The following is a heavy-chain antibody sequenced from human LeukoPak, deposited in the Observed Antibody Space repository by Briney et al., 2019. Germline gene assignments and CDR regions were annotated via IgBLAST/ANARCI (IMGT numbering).Heavy chain of an antibody. CDR2: KSNSGSS. CDR3: ARQPNGDSGGYFDF. CDR1: GGSTSSKTYY. D-gene: IGHD4-17*01. Sequence: SETLSLTCTVSGGSTSSKTYYWGWIRQPPGKGLESIGSKSNSGSSFYNPSLKSRVTMSIDTPNNQFSLKLDSLTAADTAVYFCARQPNGDSGGYFDFWGQGALVTVSS. V-gene: IGHV4-39*01. J-gene: IGHJ4*02.